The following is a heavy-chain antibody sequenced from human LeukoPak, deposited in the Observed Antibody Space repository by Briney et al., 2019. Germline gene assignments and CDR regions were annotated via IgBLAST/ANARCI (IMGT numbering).Heavy chain of an antibody. CDR2: ISSSSSYI. Sequence: ARGSLRLSRAPSGFTFGSYSMSWVRQPPGKGLEWVSSISSSSSYIYYADSVEGRFTISRDKAKNSLYLQMNSLRAEDTTVYYCARADIVATIDYWGQGTLVTVSS. J-gene: IGHJ4*02. V-gene: IGHV3-21*06. D-gene: IGHD5-12*01. CDR1: GFTFGSYS. CDR3: ARADIVATIDY.